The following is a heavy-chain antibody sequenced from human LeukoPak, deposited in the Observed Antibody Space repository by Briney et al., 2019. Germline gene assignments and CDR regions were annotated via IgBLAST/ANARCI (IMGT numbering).Heavy chain of an antibody. V-gene: IGHV3-33*01. Sequence: GGSLRLSCAASGFTFSSYGMHWVRQAPGKGLEWVAVIWYDGSNKYYADSVKGRFTISRDNSKNTLYLQMNSLRAEDTAVYYCARDPGFGSPYHFDYWGQGTLVTVSS. CDR1: GFTFSSYG. D-gene: IGHD1-26*01. J-gene: IGHJ4*02. CDR3: ARDPGFGSPYHFDY. CDR2: IWYDGSNK.